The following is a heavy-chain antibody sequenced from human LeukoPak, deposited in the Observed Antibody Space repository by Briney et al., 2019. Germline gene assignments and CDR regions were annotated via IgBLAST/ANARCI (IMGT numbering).Heavy chain of an antibody. CDR3: ATGQWLLRGDY. V-gene: IGHV4-38-2*02. CDR2: IYHTGST. J-gene: IGHJ4*02. CDR1: GYSISNGYY. D-gene: IGHD5-12*01. Sequence: SETLSLTCTVSGYSISNGYYWGWIRQPPGKGLEWIGSIYHTGSTYYSPSLKSRVTISADTSKNQFSLKLTSVTAADTAVYYCATGQWLLRGDYWGQGTLVTVSS.